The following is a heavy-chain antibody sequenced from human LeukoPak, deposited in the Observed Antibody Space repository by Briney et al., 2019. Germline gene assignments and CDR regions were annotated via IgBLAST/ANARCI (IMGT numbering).Heavy chain of an antibody. D-gene: IGHD4-23*01. CDR2: ISSSGSTI. V-gene: IGHV3-48*03. CDR1: GFTFSSYE. J-gene: IGHJ4*02. CDR3: ARVSLSTVATPDGDY. Sequence: PGGSLRLSCAASGFTFSSYEMNWVRQAPGKGLEWVSYISSSGSTIYYADSVKGRFTISRDNAKNSLYLQMNSLRAEDTAVYYCARVSLSTVATPDGDYWGQGTLVTVSS.